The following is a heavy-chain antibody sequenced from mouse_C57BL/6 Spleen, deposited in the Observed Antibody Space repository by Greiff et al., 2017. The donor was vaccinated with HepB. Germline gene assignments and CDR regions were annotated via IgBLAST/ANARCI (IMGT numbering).Heavy chain of an antibody. Sequence: VQGVESGAELVRPGASVTLSCKASGYTFTDYEMHWVKQTPVHGLEWIGAIDPETGGTAYNQKFKGKAILTADKSSSTAYMELRSLTSEDSAVYYCTRWGYGYGAYWGQGTLVTVSA. J-gene: IGHJ3*01. V-gene: IGHV1-15*01. D-gene: IGHD2-2*01. CDR2: IDPETGGT. CDR3: TRWGYGYGAY. CDR1: GYTFTDYE.